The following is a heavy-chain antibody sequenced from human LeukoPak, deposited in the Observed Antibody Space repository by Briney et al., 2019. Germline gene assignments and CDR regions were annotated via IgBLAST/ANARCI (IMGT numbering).Heavy chain of an antibody. Sequence: GGALRLSCAASGFTFSRYAMSWVRQAPGKGLEWVSSISGSGGSTYYADSVKGRFTISRDNSQNTVDLQMNSLRAEDTAVYYCAKDAYSGSGSYFDYWGQGTLVTVST. J-gene: IGHJ4*02. CDR3: AKDAYSGSGSYFDY. V-gene: IGHV3-23*01. D-gene: IGHD5-12*01. CDR2: ISGSGGST. CDR1: GFTFSRYA.